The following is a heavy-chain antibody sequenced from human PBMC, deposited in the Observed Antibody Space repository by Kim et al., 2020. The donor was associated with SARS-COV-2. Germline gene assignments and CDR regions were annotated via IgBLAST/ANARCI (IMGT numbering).Heavy chain of an antibody. CDR2: INTNTGNP. CDR1: GYTFTSYA. J-gene: IGHJ6*02. CDR3: ARDRGRIAARPDNIDYYYGMDV. Sequence: ASVKVSCKASGYTFTSYAMNWVRQAPGQGLEWMGWINTNTGNPTYAQGFTGRFVFSLDTSVSTAYLQISSLKAEDTAVYYCARDRGRIAARPDNIDYYYGMDVWGQGTTVTVSS. V-gene: IGHV7-4-1*02. D-gene: IGHD6-6*01.